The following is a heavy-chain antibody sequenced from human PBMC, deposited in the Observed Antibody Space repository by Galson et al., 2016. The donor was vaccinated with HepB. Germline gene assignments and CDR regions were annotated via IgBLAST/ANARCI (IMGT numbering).Heavy chain of an antibody. CDR3: ARGFRLGDLSSPRERDAFDM. D-gene: IGHD3-16*02. CDR1: GFTFSNAW. CDR2: IKSKTDGGTT. J-gene: IGHJ3*02. Sequence: SLRLSCAASGFTFSNAWMSWVRQAPGKGLEWVGRIKSKTDGGTTDYAAPVKGRFTISRDDSKNTLYLQMNSLKTEDTAVYYCARGFRLGDLSSPRERDAFDMWGQGTMVTVSS. V-gene: IGHV3-15*01.